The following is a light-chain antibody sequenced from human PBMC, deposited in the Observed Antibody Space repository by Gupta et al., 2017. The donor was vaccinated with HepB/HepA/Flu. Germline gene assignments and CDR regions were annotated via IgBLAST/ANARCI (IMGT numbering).Light chain of an antibody. V-gene: IGLV1-51*02. CDR2: ENN. CDR1: GSNIGNNY. Sequence: QSVLTQPHSVSAAPGQKVTISCSGSGSNIGNNYVSWYQQLPGTAPKLLIYENNKRPSGIPDRFSASKSGTSATVGITGLQTGDEADYYCGTWDTSLSAVVFGGGTKLTVL. J-gene: IGLJ2*01. CDR3: GTWDTSLSAVV.